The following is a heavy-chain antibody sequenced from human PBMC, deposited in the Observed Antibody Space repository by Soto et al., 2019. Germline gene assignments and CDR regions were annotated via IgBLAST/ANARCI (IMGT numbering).Heavy chain of an antibody. CDR1: GFNFSRYW. Sequence: VQLVESGGGLVQPGGSLRLSCTVSGFNFSRYWMNWVRQAPGKGLEWVANSRPDTDDRFHADSVRGRFSISRDNAKKSLFLQMNSLRVKDTAVYYCAREDGTFDYWGQGILVTVSS. CDR3: AREDGTFDY. J-gene: IGHJ4*02. D-gene: IGHD1-26*01. CDR2: SRPDTDDR. V-gene: IGHV3-7*04.